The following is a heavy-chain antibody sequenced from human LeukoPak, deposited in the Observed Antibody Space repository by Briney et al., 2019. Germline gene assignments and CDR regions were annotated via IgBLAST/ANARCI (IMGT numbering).Heavy chain of an antibody. Sequence: PGGSLRLSYAASGFTVSTNYMSWVRQAPGMGLEWVSVIYSDSSTYYSDSVKGRFTISRDNSKNTLSLQMNSLRAEDTAVYYCASERGYCSSTGCYRESYFDYWGQGTLVTVSS. D-gene: IGHD2-2*01. CDR3: ASERGYCSSTGCYRESYFDY. CDR2: IYSDSST. V-gene: IGHV3-66*01. CDR1: GFTVSTNY. J-gene: IGHJ4*02.